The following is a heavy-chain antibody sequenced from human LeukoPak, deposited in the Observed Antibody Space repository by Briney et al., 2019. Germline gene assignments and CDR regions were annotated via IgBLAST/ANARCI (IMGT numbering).Heavy chain of an antibody. CDR3: AREDDWNYEDY. V-gene: IGHV3-7*01. Sequence: QPGGSLRLSCAASGFTFSNYWMSWVRQAPGKGLEWVANIKQDGSEKYYVNSVKGRFTISRDNAKNSLYLQMNSLRAEDTAIYYCAREDDWNYEDYWGQGTLVTVSP. CDR1: GFTFSNYW. CDR2: IKQDGSEK. J-gene: IGHJ4*02. D-gene: IGHD1-7*01.